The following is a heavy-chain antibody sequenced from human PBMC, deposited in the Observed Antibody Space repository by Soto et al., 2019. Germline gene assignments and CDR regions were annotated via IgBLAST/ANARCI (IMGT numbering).Heavy chain of an antibody. CDR2: ISTTSTYK. CDR3: ASPAWFDP. J-gene: IGHJ5*02. CDR1: GFTFSSYS. Sequence: GGSLRLSCAASGFTFSSYSMNWVRQAPGKGLEWVSSISTTSTYKYYADSVKGRFTVSRDNAKNSLYLQMNSLRAEDTAVYYCASPAWFDPWGQGTLVTVSS. V-gene: IGHV3-21*01.